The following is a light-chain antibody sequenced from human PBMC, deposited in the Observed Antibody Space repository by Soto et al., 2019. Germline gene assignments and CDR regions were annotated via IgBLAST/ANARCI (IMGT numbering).Light chain of an antibody. CDR3: QQRSNWPWT. V-gene: IGKV3-11*01. J-gene: IGKJ1*01. Sequence: EIVLTQSPATLSLSPGERATLSCRASQSISRYLAWFQQSPGQAPRLLIYDASNRATGIPARFSGSGSGTDFTLPISSLEPEDFVAYYCQQRSNWPWTFGQGTKVEIK. CDR1: QSISRY. CDR2: DAS.